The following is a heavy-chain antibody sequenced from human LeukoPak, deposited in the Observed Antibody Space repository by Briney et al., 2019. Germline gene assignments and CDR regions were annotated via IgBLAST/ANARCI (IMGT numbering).Heavy chain of an antibody. CDR2: ARSKTGGETT. V-gene: IGHV3-15*01. CDR3: NWPGSDFHH. J-gene: IGHJ4*02. CDR1: GFTFTDAW. Sequence: PGGSLRLSCAGSGFTFTDAWLSWVRQAPGKGLXWIGLARSKTGGETTDYAAPVKGRFIISRDDSRHTVYLQMNSLKTEDTGIYYCNWPGSDFHHWGQGTLVTVSS. D-gene: IGHD1-26*01.